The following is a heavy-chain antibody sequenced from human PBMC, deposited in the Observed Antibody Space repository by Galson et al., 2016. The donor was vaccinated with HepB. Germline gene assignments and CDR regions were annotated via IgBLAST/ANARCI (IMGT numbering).Heavy chain of an antibody. Sequence: SLRLSCAASGFTFTSYAMSWVRQAPGKGLEWVSGITGSGDGTYYADSVKGRFTIPRDNSKNTPYLQMNSLRAEDTAINYCAKGRCSGRGCDYFDYWGQGTLVTVSS. CDR3: AKGRCSGRGCDYFDY. CDR2: ITGSGDGT. J-gene: IGHJ4*02. D-gene: IGHD6-19*01. V-gene: IGHV3-23*01. CDR1: GFTFTSYA.